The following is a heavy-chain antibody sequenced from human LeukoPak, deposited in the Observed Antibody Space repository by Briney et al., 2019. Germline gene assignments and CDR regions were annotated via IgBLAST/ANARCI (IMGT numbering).Heavy chain of an antibody. J-gene: IGHJ4*02. D-gene: IGHD3-22*01. V-gene: IGHV3-48*04. Sequence: QAGGPLSGSSGAPGFPSRRYNMNWVRYAPGKGLEWVVYGRCSSSALYSANSVKRRFTISRDNAQNSLSQQMNSLRAEDTDVYYCARVSPDTSGQHLRDYWGQGTLVTVSS. CDR2: GRCSSSAL. CDR1: GFPSRRYN. CDR3: ARVSPDTSGQHLRDY.